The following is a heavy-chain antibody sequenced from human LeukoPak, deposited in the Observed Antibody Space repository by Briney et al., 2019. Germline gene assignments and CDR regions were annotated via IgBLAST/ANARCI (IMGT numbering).Heavy chain of an antibody. CDR1: GYTFTGYY. CDR3: ARDGYHYYYMDV. J-gene: IGHJ6*03. V-gene: IGHV1-2*02. Sequence: ASVKVSCKAPGYTFTGYYMHWVRQAPGQGLEWMGWINPNSGGTNYAQKFQGRVTMTRDMSTSTVYMELSSLRSEDTAVYYCARDGYHYYYMDVWGKGTTVTVSS. CDR2: INPNSGGT.